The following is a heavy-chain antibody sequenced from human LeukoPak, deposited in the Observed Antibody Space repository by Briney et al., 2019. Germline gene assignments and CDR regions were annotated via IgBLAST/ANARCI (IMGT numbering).Heavy chain of an antibody. J-gene: IGHJ3*02. Sequence: GGSLRLSCAASGFTFSSYSMNWVRQAPGKGLEWVSYISSSSSTIYYADSVKGRFTISRDNAKNSLYLQMNSLRAEDTAVYYCARGKGAFDIWGQGTMVTVSS. CDR3: ARGKGAFDI. V-gene: IGHV3-48*04. CDR1: GFTFSSYS. CDR2: ISSSSSTI.